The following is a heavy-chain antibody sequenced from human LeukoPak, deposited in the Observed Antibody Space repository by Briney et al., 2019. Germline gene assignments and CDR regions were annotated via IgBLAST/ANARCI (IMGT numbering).Heavy chain of an antibody. J-gene: IGHJ3*02. CDR1: GFTFSSYW. V-gene: IGHV3-7*05. Sequence: GGSLRLSCAASGFTFSSYWMSWVRKAPGKGLEWVANIKQDGSEKYYVDSVKGRFTISRDNAKNSLYLQMNSLRAEDTAVYYCARPLRDGYNFDAFDIWGQGTMVTVSS. CDR2: IKQDGSEK. CDR3: ARPLRDGYNFDAFDI. D-gene: IGHD5-24*01.